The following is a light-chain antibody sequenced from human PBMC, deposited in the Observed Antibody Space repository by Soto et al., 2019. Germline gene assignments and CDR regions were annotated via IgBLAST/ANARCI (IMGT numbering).Light chain of an antibody. Sequence: QSVLTQPPSASGTPGQRVTISCSGSSSNIESNFVYWYQHFPGTAPRLLIYRNNQRPSGVPERFSGSKSGTSASLAISALRSEDEADYYCTVWDDSLRGRLFGGGTKVTVL. V-gene: IGLV1-47*01. CDR2: RNN. J-gene: IGLJ2*01. CDR1: SSNIESNF. CDR3: TVWDDSLRGRL.